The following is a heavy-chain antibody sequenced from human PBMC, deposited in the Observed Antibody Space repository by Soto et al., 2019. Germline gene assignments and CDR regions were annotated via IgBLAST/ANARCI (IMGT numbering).Heavy chain of an antibody. CDR3: AREVWSSSWSDYYYYGMDV. CDR1: GGSFSGYY. CDR2: INHSGST. D-gene: IGHD6-13*01. Sequence: ETLSLTCAVYGGSFSGYYWSWIRQPPGKGLEWIGEINHSGSTNYNPSLKSRVTISVDTSKNQFSLKLSSVTAADTAVYYCAREVWSSSWSDYYYYGMDVSGQGTTVTVSS. J-gene: IGHJ6*02. V-gene: IGHV4-34*01.